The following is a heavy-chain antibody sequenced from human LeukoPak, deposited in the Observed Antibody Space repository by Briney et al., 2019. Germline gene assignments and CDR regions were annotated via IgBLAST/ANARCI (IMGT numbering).Heavy chain of an antibody. CDR1: GFTFSSYG. J-gene: IGHJ4*02. Sequence: GGSLRLSCAASGFTFSSYGMHWVRQAPGKGLEWVAVISYDGSNKYYADSVKGRFTISRDNSKNTLYLQMNSLRAEDTAVYYCAKDPGIAVAQPGYFDYWGQGTLVTVSS. CDR3: AKDPGIAVAQPGYFDY. CDR2: ISYDGSNK. D-gene: IGHD6-19*01. V-gene: IGHV3-30*18.